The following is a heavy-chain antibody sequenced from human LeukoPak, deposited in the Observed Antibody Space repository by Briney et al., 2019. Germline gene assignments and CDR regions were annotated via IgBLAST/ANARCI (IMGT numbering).Heavy chain of an antibody. D-gene: IGHD1-1*01. Sequence: PGGSLRLSCAASGFTFSSYEMNWVRQAPGKGLEWVSYISSSGSTIHYAESVKGRFTISRDNAKSSLYLQMNSLRAEDTAVYYCARDKGSLNDLCLDYGGQGTLVTVSS. CDR1: GFTFSSYE. CDR2: ISSSGSTI. CDR3: ARDKGSLNDLCLDY. V-gene: IGHV3-48*03. J-gene: IGHJ4*02.